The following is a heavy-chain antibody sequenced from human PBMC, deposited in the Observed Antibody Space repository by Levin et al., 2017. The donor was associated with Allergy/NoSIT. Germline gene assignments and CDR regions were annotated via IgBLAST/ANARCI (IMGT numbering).Heavy chain of an antibody. J-gene: IGHJ4*02. Sequence: GESLKISCAASGFTFSSYAMHWVRQAPGKGLEWVAVISYDGSNKYYADSVKGRFTISRDNSKNTLYLQMNSLRAEDTAVYYCARGYLYYDILTGQLDYWGQGTLVTVSS. CDR3: ARGYLYYDILTGQLDY. CDR2: ISYDGSNK. CDR1: GFTFSSYA. V-gene: IGHV3-30-3*01. D-gene: IGHD3-9*01.